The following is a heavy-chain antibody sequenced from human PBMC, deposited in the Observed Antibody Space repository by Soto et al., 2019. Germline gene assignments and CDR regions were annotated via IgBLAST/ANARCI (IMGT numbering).Heavy chain of an antibody. J-gene: IGHJ4*02. Sequence: EVQMVESGGGLIQPGGSLRLSCAAFGFTVSSNYMTWVRQAPGKGLEWVSVIYSGGSTDYADSVKGRFTIARNNSRNTLYLQMNSLRAEDTDVYYCARGFPSMAYYGEYYFDKWGQGTLVTVSS. V-gene: IGHV3-53*01. CDR2: IYSGGST. CDR1: GFTVSSNY. CDR3: ARGFPSMAYYGEYYFDK. D-gene: IGHD3-10*01.